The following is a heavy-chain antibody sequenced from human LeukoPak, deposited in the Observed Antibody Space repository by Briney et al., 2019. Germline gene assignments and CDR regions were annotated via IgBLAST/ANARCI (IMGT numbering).Heavy chain of an antibody. CDR1: GGTFSSYT. V-gene: IGHV1-69*04. CDR2: IIPILGIA. D-gene: IGHD3-22*01. Sequence: ASVKVSCKASGGTFSSYTISWVRQAPGQGLEWMGRIIPILGIANYAQKFQGRVTITADKSTSTAYMELSSLRSEHTAVYYCARDPYYYDSSGYSDYWGQGTLVTVSS. CDR3: ARDPYYYDSSGYSDY. J-gene: IGHJ4*02.